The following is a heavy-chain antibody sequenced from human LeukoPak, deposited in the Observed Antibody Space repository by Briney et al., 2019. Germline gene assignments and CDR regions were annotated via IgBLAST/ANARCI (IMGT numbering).Heavy chain of an antibody. CDR3: ARRGGKNYGDYVVYYYYMDV. CDR2: ISAYNGNT. V-gene: IGHV1-18*01. J-gene: IGHJ6*03. D-gene: IGHD4-17*01. Sequence: ASVKVSCKASGYDFSRCDINWVRLAPGQGLEWMGWISAYNGNTNYAQEMQGRVTMTTDTSTSTAYMELRRLRSDDTAVYYCARRGGKNYGDYVVYYYYMDVWGKGTTVTVSS. CDR1: GYDFSRCD.